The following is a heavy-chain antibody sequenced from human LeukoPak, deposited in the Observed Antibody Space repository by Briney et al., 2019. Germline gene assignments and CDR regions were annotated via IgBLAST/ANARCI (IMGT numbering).Heavy chain of an antibody. D-gene: IGHD2-2*01. CDR2: INHSGST. J-gene: IGHJ4*02. V-gene: IGHV4-34*01. CDR1: GGSFSGYY. Sequence: SETLSLTCAVYGGSFSGYYWSWIRQPPGKGLEWIGEINHSGSTNYNPSLKSRVTISVDTSKNQFSLRLSSVTAADTAVYYCARSFRAMLNYWGQGTLVTVSS. CDR3: ARSFRAMLNY.